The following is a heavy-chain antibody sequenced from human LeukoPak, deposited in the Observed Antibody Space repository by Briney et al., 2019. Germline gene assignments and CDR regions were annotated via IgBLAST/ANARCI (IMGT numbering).Heavy chain of an antibody. V-gene: IGHV4-4*02. CDR2: IYHSGST. D-gene: IGHD1-26*01. CDR1: GFIFSSYS. Sequence: GSLRLSCAASGFIFSSYSMSWVRQAPGKGLEWIGEIYHSGSTNYNPSLKSRVTISVDKSKNQFSLKLSSVTAADTAVYYCARYIVGAEYFDYWGQGTLVTVSS. J-gene: IGHJ4*02. CDR3: ARYIVGAEYFDY.